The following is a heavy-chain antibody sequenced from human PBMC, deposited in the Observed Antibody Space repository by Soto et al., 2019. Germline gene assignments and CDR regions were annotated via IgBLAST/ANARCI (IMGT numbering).Heavy chain of an antibody. CDR2: LNPNGGST. V-gene: IGHV1-46*01. CDR1: GYTFTNSY. J-gene: IGHJ4*02. D-gene: IGHD6-13*01. CDR3: ARNLAAGDY. Sequence: QVQLVQSGAEVKKPVASVKVSCKASGYTFTNSYIHWVRQAPGQGLEWMALLNPNGGSTNYAQNFQGRVTVTRDTSTSTVYMELTSLTSEDTAVYYCARNLAAGDYWGQGTLVTVSS.